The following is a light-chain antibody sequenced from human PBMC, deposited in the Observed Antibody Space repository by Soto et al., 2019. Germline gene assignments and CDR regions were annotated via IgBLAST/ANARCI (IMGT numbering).Light chain of an antibody. CDR1: QSISSW. V-gene: IGKV1-5*03. CDR3: QPYKSYPYS. CDR2: KAS. Sequence: DIPMTQSPSTLSASVGDRVTITCRASQSISSWLAWYQQKPGKAPKLLIYKASSLESGVPSRFSGSGSGTYVTLTISRLQPADFAIYYCQPYKSYPYSFGHGTKLENK. J-gene: IGKJ2*01.